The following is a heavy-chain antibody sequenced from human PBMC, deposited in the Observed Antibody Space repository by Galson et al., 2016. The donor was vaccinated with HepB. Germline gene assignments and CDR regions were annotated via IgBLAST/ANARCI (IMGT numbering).Heavy chain of an antibody. CDR3: VRDINWGKRGLPDSLGDY. D-gene: IGHD7-27*01. J-gene: IGHJ4*02. CDR1: GYTFTRYG. Sequence: SVKVSCKAYGYTFTRYGISWVRQAPGQGLEWLGWISAYNGNTEYAQNVQGRVTMTTETYTSTAYMELWSLQSDDTAVYYCVRDINWGKRGLPDSLGDYWGQGTLVTVSS. V-gene: IGHV1-18*04. CDR2: ISAYNGNT.